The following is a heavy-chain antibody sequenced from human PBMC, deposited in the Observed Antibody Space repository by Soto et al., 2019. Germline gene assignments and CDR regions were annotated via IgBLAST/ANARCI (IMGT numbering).Heavy chain of an antibody. V-gene: IGHV3-15*07. Sequence: PGGSLRLSCAASGFTFSNAWMNWVRQAPGKGLEWVGRIKSKSDGGTTDYAAPVKGRFTISRDDSINTLYLQMNSLKTEDTAVFYCTKLGHYYDSTPRKVWGQGTRVTV. D-gene: IGHD3-22*01. CDR1: GFTFSNAW. J-gene: IGHJ6*02. CDR2: IKSKSDGGTT. CDR3: TKLGHYYDSTPRKV.